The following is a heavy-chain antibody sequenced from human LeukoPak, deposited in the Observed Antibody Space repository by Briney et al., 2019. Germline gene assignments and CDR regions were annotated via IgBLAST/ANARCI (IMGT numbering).Heavy chain of an antibody. D-gene: IGHD3-22*01. Sequence: EASVKVSCTTSGYTFTAHYFHWVRQAPGQGLEWMGIINPSGGSTSYAQKFQGRVTMTRDTSTSTVYMELSSLRSEDTAVYYCARDSAYYYDSSGAHYFDYWGQGTLVTVSS. CDR1: GYTFTAHY. CDR3: ARDSAYYYDSSGAHYFDY. CDR2: INPSGGST. J-gene: IGHJ4*02. V-gene: IGHV1-46*01.